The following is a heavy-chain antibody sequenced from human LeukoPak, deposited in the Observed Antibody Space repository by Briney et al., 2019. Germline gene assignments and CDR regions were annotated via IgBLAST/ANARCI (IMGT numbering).Heavy chain of an antibody. J-gene: IGHJ3*02. CDR3: GRDSGENAFNI. CDR1: GGSIRSYY. Sequence: SETLSLTCTVSGGSIRSYYWSWIRQPPGKGLEWIGCIYNSGNTNYNPSLKSRVTISVDTSKNQFSLKLSSVTSADTAVYYCGRDSGENAFNIWGQGTMVTVSS. V-gene: IGHV4-59*01. D-gene: IGHD2-15*01. CDR2: IYNSGNT.